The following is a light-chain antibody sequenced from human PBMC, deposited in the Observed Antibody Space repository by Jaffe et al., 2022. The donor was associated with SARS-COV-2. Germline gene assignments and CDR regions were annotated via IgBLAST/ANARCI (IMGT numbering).Light chain of an antibody. CDR2: GAS. V-gene: IGKV3-20*01. CDR3: QQYGSSSWT. CDR1: QSVSSNY. Sequence: EIVLTQSPGTLSLSPGERATLSCRASQSVSSNYLVWYQQKPGRAPRLLIYGASSRATGIPDRFSGSGSGTDFTLTISRLEPEDFAVYYCQQYGSSSWTFGQGTKVEVK. J-gene: IGKJ1*01.